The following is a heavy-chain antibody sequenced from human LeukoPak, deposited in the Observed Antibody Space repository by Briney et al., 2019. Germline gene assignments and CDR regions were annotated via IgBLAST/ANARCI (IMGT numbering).Heavy chain of an antibody. V-gene: IGHV4-59*08. CDR1: GVSINSHY. CDR2: GHYSGTT. CDR3: ARHGTGTGYPLDY. D-gene: IGHD3/OR15-3a*01. J-gene: IGHJ4*02. Sequence: SETLSLTCTVSGVSINSHYWSWIRQSPGKGREWIAYGHYSGTTNYNPSLKSRVTISLDTSKNQFSLKLTSVSAADTAMYYCARHGTGTGYPLDYWGLGTLVTVSS.